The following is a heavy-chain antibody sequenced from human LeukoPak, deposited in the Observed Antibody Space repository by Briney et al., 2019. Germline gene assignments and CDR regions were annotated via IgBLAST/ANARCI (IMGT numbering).Heavy chain of an antibody. V-gene: IGHV4-39*01. D-gene: IGHD4-17*01. J-gene: IGHJ6*03. Sequence: SETLSLTCTVSGGSISSSSYYWGWIRQPPGKGLEWIGSIYYSGSTYYNPSLKSRVTISVDTSKNQFSLKLSSVTAADTAVYYCANMYGDYGLVAMDYYYMDVWGKGTTVTISS. CDR2: IYYSGST. CDR3: ANMYGDYGLVAMDYYYMDV. CDR1: GGSISSSSYY.